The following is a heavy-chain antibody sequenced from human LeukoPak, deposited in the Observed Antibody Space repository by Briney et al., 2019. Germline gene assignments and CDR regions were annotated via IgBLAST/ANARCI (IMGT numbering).Heavy chain of an antibody. CDR2: ITSDGRTT. J-gene: IGHJ4*02. CDR1: GFDFSMYW. D-gene: IGHD1-26*01. Sequence: GGSLRLSCAASGFDFSMYWMQWFRHAPGKGVVWVSRITSDGRTTTYADSVKGRFTISRDNAKNTLVLQMNSLRAEDTAVYFCARDAGGPVATSDYWGQGTLVTVSS. CDR3: ARDAGGPVATSDY. V-gene: IGHV3-74*01.